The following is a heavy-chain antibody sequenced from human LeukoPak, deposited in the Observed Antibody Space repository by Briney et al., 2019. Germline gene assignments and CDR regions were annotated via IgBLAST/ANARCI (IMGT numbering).Heavy chain of an antibody. D-gene: IGHD1-26*01. J-gene: IGHJ6*03. CDR2: IYTSGST. CDR3: ARDKGPGYSRAYYYMDV. Sequence: SETLSLTCTVSGGSISSYYWSWIRQPAGKGLEWIGRIYTSGSTNYNPSLKSRVTISVDTSKNQFSLKLSSVTAADTAVYYCARDKGPGYSRAYYYMDVWGKGTTVTVSS. CDR1: GGSISSYY. V-gene: IGHV4-4*07.